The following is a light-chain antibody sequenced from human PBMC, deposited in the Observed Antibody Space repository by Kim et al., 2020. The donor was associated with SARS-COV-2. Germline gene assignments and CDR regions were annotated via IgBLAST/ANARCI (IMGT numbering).Light chain of an antibody. CDR2: EAS. J-gene: IGKJ2*01. CDR1: QSLNIN. Sequence: SGSPGARVTLPCRASQSLNINFAWYHQKPGQAPRLLIYEASTRATGIPARISGSGFGTEVTLTISSLQSEDSGVYYCHQYNHWPYTFGQGTKLEI. V-gene: IGKV3-15*01. CDR3: HQYNHWPYT.